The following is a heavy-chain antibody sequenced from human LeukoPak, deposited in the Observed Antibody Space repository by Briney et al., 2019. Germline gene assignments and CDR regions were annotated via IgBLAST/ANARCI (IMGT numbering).Heavy chain of an antibody. CDR3: AKQRRDGYNYFDY. D-gene: IGHD5-24*01. J-gene: IGHJ4*02. V-gene: IGHV4-39*01. Sequence: SETLSLTCTVSGGSISSSRYYWGWIRHPPGKGLEWIGNIYYSESIYYNPSLKSRVTISVDTSKNQFSLKLSSVTAADTAVYYCAKQRRDGYNYFDYWGQGTLITVSS. CDR2: IYYSESI. CDR1: GGSISSSRYY.